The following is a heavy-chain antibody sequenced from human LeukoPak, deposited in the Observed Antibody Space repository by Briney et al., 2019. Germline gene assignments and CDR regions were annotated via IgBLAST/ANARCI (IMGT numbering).Heavy chain of an antibody. Sequence: ASVKVSCKAFGYTFTSYDISWVRQAPGQGLEWMGWISTYNGNTNYAQKLQGRVTMTTDTSTNTAYMHLRSLRSDDTAVYYCARGRGLGIFYYYYGMDVWGQGTTVTVSS. CDR3: ARGRGLGIFYYYYGMDV. CDR2: ISTYNGNT. V-gene: IGHV1-18*01. J-gene: IGHJ6*02. CDR1: GYTFTSYD. D-gene: IGHD7-27*01.